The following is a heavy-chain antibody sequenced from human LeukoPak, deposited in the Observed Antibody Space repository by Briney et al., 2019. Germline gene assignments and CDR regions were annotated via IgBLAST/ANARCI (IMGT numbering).Heavy chain of an antibody. V-gene: IGHV1-18*01. D-gene: IGHD2-15*01. CDR1: GYTFTSYG. CDR2: ISAYNGNT. J-gene: IGHJ6*02. Sequence: GASVKVSCKASGYTFTSYGISWVRQAPGQGLEWMGWISAYNGNTNYAQKLQGRVTMTTDTSTSTAYMELRSLRSDDTAVYYCARGGFSGGLYYYYGMDVWGQGTTATVSS. CDR3: ARGGFSGGLYYYYGMDV.